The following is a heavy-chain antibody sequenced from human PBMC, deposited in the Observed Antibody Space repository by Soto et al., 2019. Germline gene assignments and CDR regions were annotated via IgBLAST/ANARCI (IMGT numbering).Heavy chain of an antibody. J-gene: IGHJ4*01. D-gene: IGHD5-12*01. Sequence: SETLSLTCTVSDGSVSSGSYYWTWIRQPPGKGLEWIGYFYSSGSTLYNPSLKSRVIISVDTSMNQFSLKLSPVTAADTAVYYCARDSLAFFDSCGHGTLVTV. CDR3: ARDSLAFFDS. CDR2: FYSSGST. CDR1: DGSVSSGSYY. V-gene: IGHV4-61*01.